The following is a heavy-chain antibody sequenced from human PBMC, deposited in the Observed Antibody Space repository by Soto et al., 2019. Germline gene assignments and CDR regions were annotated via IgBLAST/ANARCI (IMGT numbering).Heavy chain of an antibody. CDR2: IYYSGST. CDR1: GAPITINY. Sequence: PSETLSLTCTVSGAPITINYWSWIRQAPGKGLEWIGYIYYSGSTTYNPSLKSRVTMSADTSKDQFSLKLNSVTAADTAVYYCARDAGGTYDHWGPGLLVTVSS. J-gene: IGHJ4*01. D-gene: IGHD2-15*01. V-gene: IGHV4-59*01. CDR3: ARDAGGTYDH.